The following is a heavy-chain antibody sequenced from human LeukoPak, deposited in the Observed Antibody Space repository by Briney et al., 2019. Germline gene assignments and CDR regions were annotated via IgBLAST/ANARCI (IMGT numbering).Heavy chain of an antibody. V-gene: IGHV3-21*01. CDR2: ISSNNNYI. J-gene: IGHJ4*02. CDR1: GFTFISYS. CDR3: AAMGRSYFDY. D-gene: IGHD5-18*01. Sequence: GGSLRLSCAASGFTFISYSMNWVRRAPGKGLEWVSSISSNNNYIYYTDSVKGRFTISRDNTKNSLYLQMNSLRAEDTAVYYCAAMGRSYFDYWGQGTLVTVSS.